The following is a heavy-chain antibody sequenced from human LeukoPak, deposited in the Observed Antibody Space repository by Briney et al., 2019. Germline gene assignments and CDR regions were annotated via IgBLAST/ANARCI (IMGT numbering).Heavy chain of an antibody. CDR1: GYTFTSYY. CDR3: ARDSGWWMFDY. J-gene: IGHJ4*02. V-gene: IGHV1-46*01. D-gene: IGHD6-19*01. Sequence: ASVNVSCKASGYTFTSYYIHWVRQAPGQGLEWMGIINPSGGSTSYAQKFQGRVTMTRDTSTSTVYMELSSRRSEDTAVYYCARDSGWWMFDYWGQGTLVTVSS. CDR2: INPSGGST.